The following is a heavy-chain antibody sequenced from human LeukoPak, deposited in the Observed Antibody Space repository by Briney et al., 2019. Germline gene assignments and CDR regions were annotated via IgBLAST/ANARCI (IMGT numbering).Heavy chain of an antibody. CDR3: ARRYDFWSGYYSYFDY. CDR2: IYYSGST. V-gene: IGHV4-39*01. CDR1: GGSISSSSYY. J-gene: IGHJ4*02. Sequence: SETLSLTCTVSGGSISSSSYYWGWIRQHPGKGLEWIGSIYYSGSTYYNPSLKSRVTISVDTSKNQFSLKLSSVTAADTAVYYCARRYDFWSGYYSYFDYWGQGTLVTVSS. D-gene: IGHD3-3*01.